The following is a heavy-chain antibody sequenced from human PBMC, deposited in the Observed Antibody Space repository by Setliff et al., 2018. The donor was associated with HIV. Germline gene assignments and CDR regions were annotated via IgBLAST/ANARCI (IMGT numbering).Heavy chain of an antibody. V-gene: IGHV1-18*01. CDR2: ISTYNGNT. J-gene: IGHJ4*02. Sequence: ASVKVSCKASGYTFTHYAVSWVRQAPGQGLEWMGWISTYNGNTNYALKLQGRVTMTTDTSTSTAYMEMRSLRSDDTAVYYCARATLSGGAYDFWTYFDYWGQGTRVTVSS. CDR3: ARATLSGGAYDFWTYFDY. D-gene: IGHD3-3*01. CDR1: GYTFTHYA.